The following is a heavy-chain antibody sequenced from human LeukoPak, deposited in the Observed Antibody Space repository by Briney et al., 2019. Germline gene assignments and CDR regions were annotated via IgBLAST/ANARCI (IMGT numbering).Heavy chain of an antibody. CDR2: IYYSGST. J-gene: IGHJ4*02. D-gene: IGHD6-13*01. Sequence: PSEILSLTCTVSGGSISSHYWSWIRHPPGKGLEWIGYIYYSGSTNYNPSLKSRVTISVDTSKNQFSLKLSSVTAADTAVYYCARAYRSSWYFQYFDYWGQGTLVTVSS. V-gene: IGHV4-59*11. CDR1: GGSISSHY. CDR3: ARAYRSSWYFQYFDY.